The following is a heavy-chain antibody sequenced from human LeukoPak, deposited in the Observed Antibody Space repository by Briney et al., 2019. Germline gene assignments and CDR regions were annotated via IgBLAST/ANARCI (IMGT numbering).Heavy chain of an antibody. D-gene: IGHD6-6*01. CDR2: ISSSSSYI. Sequence: GGSLRLSCAASGFTFSSYSMNWVRQAPGKGLEWVSSISSSSSYIYYADSVKGRFTISRDNAKNSLYLQMNSLRAEDTAVYYCARDRVKSSSSTLFHPWGQPTLVTASA. CDR1: GFTFSSYS. V-gene: IGHV3-21*01. J-gene: IGHJ5*02. CDR3: ARDRVKSSSSTLFHP.